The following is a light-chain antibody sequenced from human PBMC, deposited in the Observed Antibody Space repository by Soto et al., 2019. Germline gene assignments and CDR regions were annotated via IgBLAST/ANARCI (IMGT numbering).Light chain of an antibody. J-gene: IGLJ2*01. CDR1: SGHSSYA. CDR3: QTWGTGILV. V-gene: IGLV4-69*01. CDR2: LNSDGSH. Sequence: QTVVTQSPSASASLGASVKLTCTLSSGHSSYAIAWHQQQPEKGPRYLMKLNSDGSHSKGDGIPGRFSGSSSGAERYLTISSLQSEDEADYYCQTWGTGILVFGGGTKLTVL.